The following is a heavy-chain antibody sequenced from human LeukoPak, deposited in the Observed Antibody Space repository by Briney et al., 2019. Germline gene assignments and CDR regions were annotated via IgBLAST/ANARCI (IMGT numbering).Heavy chain of an antibody. CDR3: ARGGRDYGDYGGC. V-gene: IGHV3-21*01. CDR2: TSSSSSYI. J-gene: IGHJ4*02. D-gene: IGHD4-17*01. CDR1: GFTFSSYS. Sequence: PGGSLRLSCAASGFTFSSYSMNWVRQAPGKGLEWVSSTSSSSSYIYYADSVKGRFTISRDNAKNSLYLQMNSLRAEDTAVYYCARGGRDYGDYGGCWGQGTLVTVSS.